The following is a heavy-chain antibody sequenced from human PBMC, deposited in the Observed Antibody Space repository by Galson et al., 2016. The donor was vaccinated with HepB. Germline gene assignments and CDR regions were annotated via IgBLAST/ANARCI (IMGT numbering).Heavy chain of an antibody. J-gene: IGHJ6*02. D-gene: IGHD2-15*01. Sequence: SVKVSCKASGGTFSSYAINWVRQAPGQGLEWMGGTVPIFGTAIYAQTFQGRVTITADESTSTTYMELSSLRSEDTAVYYCARAAYCSGAACYSEGLDVWGQGTTVTVSS. CDR3: ARAAYCSGAACYSEGLDV. CDR1: GGTFSSYA. V-gene: IGHV1-69*13. CDR2: TVPIFGTA.